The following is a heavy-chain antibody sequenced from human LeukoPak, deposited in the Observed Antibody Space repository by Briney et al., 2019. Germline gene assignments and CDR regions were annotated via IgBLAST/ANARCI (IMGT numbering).Heavy chain of an antibody. Sequence: SETLSLTCTVSGDSISSGHYYWTWIRQPAGEGLEWFGRIYTRGTTNDNSSLKSRITMSIDTSKNQFSLKLNSVTAADTAVYYCARDRGLPMWYFDLWGRGTLVTISS. CDR2: IYTRGTT. CDR1: GDSISSGHYY. J-gene: IGHJ2*01. D-gene: IGHD6-25*01. V-gene: IGHV4-61*02. CDR3: ARDRGLPMWYFDL.